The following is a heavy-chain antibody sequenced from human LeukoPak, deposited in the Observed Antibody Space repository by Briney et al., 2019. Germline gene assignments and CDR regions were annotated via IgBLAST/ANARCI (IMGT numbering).Heavy chain of an antibody. CDR2: ISYDGSNK. D-gene: IGHD4-17*01. J-gene: IGHJ4*02. Sequence: GGSLKPSCAASGFTFSSYGMHWVGQAPGKGLEWVAVISYDGSNKYYADSVKGRFTISRDNSKNTLYLQMNSLRAEDTAVYYCATNDYGDRYFDYWGQGTLVTVSS. V-gene: IGHV3-30*03. CDR3: ATNDYGDRYFDY. CDR1: GFTFSSYG.